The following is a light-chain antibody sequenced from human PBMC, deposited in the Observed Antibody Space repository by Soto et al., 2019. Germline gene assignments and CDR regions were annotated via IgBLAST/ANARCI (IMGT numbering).Light chain of an antibody. J-gene: IGKJ5*01. CDR1: QSISRW. CDR2: DVS. Sequence: DIQMTQSPSTLSASVGDRVTITCRASQSISRWLAWYQQKPGKAPNLLIYDVSSLESGVPSRFSGSGSETEFTLTISSLQSEDFAVYYCQQYNNWPPITFGQGTRLEIK. V-gene: IGKV1-5*01. CDR3: QQYNNWPPIT.